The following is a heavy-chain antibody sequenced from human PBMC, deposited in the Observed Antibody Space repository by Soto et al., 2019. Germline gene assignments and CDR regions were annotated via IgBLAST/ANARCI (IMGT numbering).Heavy chain of an antibody. Sequence: QVQLVQSGAEVKKPGASVKVSCKASGYTFTSYGISWVRQAPGQGLEWMGWISAYNGNTNYAQKLQGRVTMTTDTATSTAYMELRSLRSDDTAVYYCARVLDIMITFGGVIVSSPDAFDIWGQGTMVTVSS. CDR1: GYTFTSYG. CDR2: ISAYNGNT. V-gene: IGHV1-18*01. CDR3: ARVLDIMITFGGVIVSSPDAFDI. D-gene: IGHD3-16*02. J-gene: IGHJ3*02.